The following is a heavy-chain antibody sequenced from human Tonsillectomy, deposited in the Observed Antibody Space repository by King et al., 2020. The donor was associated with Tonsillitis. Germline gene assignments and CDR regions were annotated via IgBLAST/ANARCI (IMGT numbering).Heavy chain of an antibody. D-gene: IGHD1-26*01. CDR2: ISSSSSYT. CDR1: GFTFSDYY. Sequence: VQLVESGGGLVKPGGSLRLSCAASGFTFSDYYMSWIRQAPGKGLEWVSYISSSSSYTNYADSVKGRFNISRDNAKNSLYLQMNSLRAEDTAVYYCARDSVLGGSGHDYWGQGTLVTVSS. CDR3: ARDSVLGGSGHDY. J-gene: IGHJ4*02. V-gene: IGHV3-11*06.